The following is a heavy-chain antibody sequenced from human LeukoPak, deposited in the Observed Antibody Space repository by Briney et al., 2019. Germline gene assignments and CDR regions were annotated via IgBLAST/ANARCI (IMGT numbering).Heavy chain of an antibody. CDR3: ARGGDSSTWYYYFDY. V-gene: IGHV3-30-3*01. CDR2: ISYDGGNK. D-gene: IGHD6-13*01. CDR1: GFTFRTYA. J-gene: IGHJ4*02. Sequence: PGGSLRLSCAASGFTFRTYAINWVRQAPGKGLEWVAVISYDGGNKYYADSVKGRFTISRDSSKNTLYLQMSSLRLEDTAVYYCARGGDSSTWYYYFDYWGQGTLVTVSS.